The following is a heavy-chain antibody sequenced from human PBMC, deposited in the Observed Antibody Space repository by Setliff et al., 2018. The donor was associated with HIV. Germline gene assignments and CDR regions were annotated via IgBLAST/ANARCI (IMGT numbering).Heavy chain of an antibody. D-gene: IGHD3-16*01. Sequence: PGESLKISCAASGFTFSTYAMGWVRQAPGKGLEWVSTVGTVGGPTHYAESVKGRFTISKDNSKNTLYLQMSSLRDEDTAVYYCAKVFLFGIDVFDIWGQGTMVTVS. V-gene: IGHV3-23*01. J-gene: IGHJ3*02. CDR2: VGTVGGPT. CDR3: AKVFLFGIDVFDI. CDR1: GFTFSTYA.